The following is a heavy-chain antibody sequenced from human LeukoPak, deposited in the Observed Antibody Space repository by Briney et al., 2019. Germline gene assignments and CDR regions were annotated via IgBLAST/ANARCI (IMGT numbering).Heavy chain of an antibody. Sequence: GASVKVSCKVSGYTLTELAMHWVRQAPGEGLEWMGGFDPEDGETVYAQKFQGRVTMTEDTSTDTAYMELSSLSSEDTAVYFCATYSDYYYYWGQGTLVTVSS. V-gene: IGHV1-24*01. J-gene: IGHJ4*02. CDR3: ATYSDYYYY. CDR1: GYTLTELA. CDR2: FDPEDGET. D-gene: IGHD3-3*01.